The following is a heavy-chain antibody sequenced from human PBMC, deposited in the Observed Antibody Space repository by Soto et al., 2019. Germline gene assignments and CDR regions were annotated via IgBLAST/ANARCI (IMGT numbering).Heavy chain of an antibody. CDR3: ARDLRYNWNDWDYYGMDV. J-gene: IGHJ6*02. V-gene: IGHV3-33*01. Sequence: QVQLVESGGGVVQPGRSLRLSCAASGFTFSSYGMHWVRQAPGKGLEWVAVIWYDGSNKYYADSVKGRFTISRDNSKNTLYLQMNSLRAEDTAVYYCARDLRYNWNDWDYYGMDVWGQGTTVTVSS. CDR1: GFTFSSYG. CDR2: IWYDGSNK. D-gene: IGHD1-1*01.